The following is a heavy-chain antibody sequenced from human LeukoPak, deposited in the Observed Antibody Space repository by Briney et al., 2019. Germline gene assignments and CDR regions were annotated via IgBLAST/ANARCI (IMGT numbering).Heavy chain of an antibody. CDR1: GFTFSGFW. D-gene: IGHD6-6*01. CDR3: ARSSYSSSSSV. V-gene: IGHV3-7*03. CDR2: INSDGSEG. Sequence: GGSLRLSCAVSGFTFSGFWMSWSRQAPGKGLEWVASINSDGSEGYYADVVKGRFTISRDNAKNSLYLQINSLRAKDTAVYYCARSSYSSSSSVWGQGTMVTVSS. J-gene: IGHJ3*01.